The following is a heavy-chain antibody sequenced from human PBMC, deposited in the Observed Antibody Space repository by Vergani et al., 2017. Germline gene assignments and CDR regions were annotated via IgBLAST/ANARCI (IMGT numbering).Heavy chain of an antibody. J-gene: IGHJ3*01. CDR3: AKVCGSTSCPYGGGAFDV. CDR1: GFTFNSYA. D-gene: IGHD2-2*01. CDR2: INNNGGST. V-gene: IGHV3-23*04. Sequence: EVQVVESGGGLIQPGGSLRLSCAASGFTFNSYAMTWVRQAPGKGLEWVSGINNNGGSTYYADSVKGRFTISRDNSKNTLYLQMTDLRAEDTATYYCAKVCGSTSCPYGGGAFDVWGHGTMVTVSS.